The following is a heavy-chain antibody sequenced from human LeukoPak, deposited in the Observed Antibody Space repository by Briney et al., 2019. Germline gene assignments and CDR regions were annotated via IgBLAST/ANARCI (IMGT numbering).Heavy chain of an antibody. Sequence: SETLSLTCTVSGGSMNNYYWSWIRQPPGKGLEWIGYIFYSGSTNYNPSLKSRVTISIDTSKNQFSLRLSSVTAADTAVYYCARHLPRTDIGYAFDVWGQGTVVTVSS. CDR1: GGSMNNYY. CDR2: IFYSGST. D-gene: IGHD2-15*01. CDR3: ARHLPRTDIGYAFDV. V-gene: IGHV4-59*08. J-gene: IGHJ3*01.